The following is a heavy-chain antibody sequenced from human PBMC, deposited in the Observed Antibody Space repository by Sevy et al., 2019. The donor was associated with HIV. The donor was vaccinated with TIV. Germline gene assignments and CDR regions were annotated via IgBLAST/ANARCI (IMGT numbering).Heavy chain of an antibody. CDR1: GGSISGFY. D-gene: IGHD1-26*01. CDR3: ARHGYSGRYSDY. CDR2: IYYSGST. V-gene: IGHV4-59*08. Sequence: SETLSLTCTVSGGSISGFYWSWIRQPPGKGLEWIGYIYYSGSTNYNPSLKSRVTISTDTPKNQFSLKLGSVTAADTAVYYCARHGYSGRYSDYWGLGTLVTVSS. J-gene: IGHJ4*02.